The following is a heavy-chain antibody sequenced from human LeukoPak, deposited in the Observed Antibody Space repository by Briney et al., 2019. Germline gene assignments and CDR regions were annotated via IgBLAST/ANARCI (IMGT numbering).Heavy chain of an antibody. D-gene: IGHD3-10*01. Sequence: PGGSLRLSCAASGFTFSSYAMFWVRQAPGKGLEWVALTSFDGSDKYYADSVKGRFTISRDNSKNTLYLEMNSLRAEDTAVNYCARDHLERRPRAYYYLSGSYYPLYGMDVWGKGTTVTVSS. V-gene: IGHV3-30*04. CDR1: GFTFSSYA. CDR3: ARDHLERRPRAYYYLSGSYYPLYGMDV. J-gene: IGHJ6*04. CDR2: TSFDGSDK.